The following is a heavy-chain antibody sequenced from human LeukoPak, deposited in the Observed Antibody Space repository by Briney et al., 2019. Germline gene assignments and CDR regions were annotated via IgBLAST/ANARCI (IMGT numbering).Heavy chain of an antibody. CDR1: GFTFSSYA. CDR2: ISGSGGIT. D-gene: IGHD6-13*01. Sequence: PGGSLRLSCAASGFTFSSYALTWVRQAPGKGLEWVSAISGSGGITYYADSVKGRFTISRDNSKNTLYLQINSLRAEDTAVYYCAKTVRNSWYVSGGFDRGGQGTLVTVPS. V-gene: IGHV3-23*01. J-gene: IGHJ5*02. CDR3: AKTVRNSWYVSGGFDR.